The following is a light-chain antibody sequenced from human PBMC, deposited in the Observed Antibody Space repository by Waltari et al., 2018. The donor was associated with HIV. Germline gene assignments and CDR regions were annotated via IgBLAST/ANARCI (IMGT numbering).Light chain of an antibody. Sequence: QSVLTQPPSVSAAPGQKVTISCSGSNSNIGNNYVSWYQQLPQTAPKLLIYDNDKRPSGIPDRFSGSTSGTSATLAITGPQAGDEADYYCGTWDNSLTLYVFGAGTKVTVL. CDR3: GTWDNSLTLYV. CDR2: DND. V-gene: IGLV1-51*01. CDR1: NSNIGNNY. J-gene: IGLJ1*01.